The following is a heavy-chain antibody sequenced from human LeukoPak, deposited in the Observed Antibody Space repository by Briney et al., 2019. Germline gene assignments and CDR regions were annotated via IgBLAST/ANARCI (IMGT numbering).Heavy chain of an antibody. V-gene: IGHV3-23*01. CDR3: AKADCSSTSCLFPTGYLYCGGDCLGGAFDI. CDR1: GFTFSSYG. J-gene: IGHJ3*02. D-gene: IGHD2-2*01. Sequence: GGTLRLSCAASGFTFSSYGMSWVRQAPGKGLEWVSAISGSGGSTYYADSVKGRFTISRDNSKNTLYLQMNSLRAEDTAVYYCAKADCSSTSCLFPTGYLYCGGDCLGGAFDIWGQGTMVTVSS. CDR2: ISGSGGST.